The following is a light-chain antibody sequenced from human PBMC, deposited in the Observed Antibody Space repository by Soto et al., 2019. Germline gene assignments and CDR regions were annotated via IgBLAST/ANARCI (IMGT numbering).Light chain of an antibody. CDR3: LQHNSYPLT. CDR2: AAS. V-gene: IGKV1-17*01. Sequence: DIQMTQFPLSLSASVGDRVTITCRASQTIRSHLNWYQQKPGKAPKRLIYAASSLQSGVPSRFSGSGSGTEFTLTISSLQPEDFATYYCLQHNSYPLTFGGGTKVDIK. J-gene: IGKJ4*01. CDR1: QTIRSH.